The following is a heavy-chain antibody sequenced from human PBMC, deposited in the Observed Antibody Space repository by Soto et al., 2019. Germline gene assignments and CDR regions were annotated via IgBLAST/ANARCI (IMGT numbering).Heavy chain of an antibody. J-gene: IGHJ5*02. CDR1: GASVSTGAYY. Sequence: PSETLSLTCTVSGASVSTGAYYWGWVRHRPGKGLEWVGYIYESGYTYYNTSLKSRLTISLDRSNNQFSLGLTSVTAADTAVYYCVRALRHTAMVYPWFDPWGQGTLVTVS. V-gene: IGHV4-31*03. D-gene: IGHD5-18*01. CDR3: VRALRHTAMVYPWFDP. CDR2: IYESGYT.